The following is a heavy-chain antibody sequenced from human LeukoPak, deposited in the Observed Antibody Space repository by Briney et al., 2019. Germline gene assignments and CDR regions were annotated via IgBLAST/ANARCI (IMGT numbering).Heavy chain of an antibody. CDR1: GDTFTSYD. CDR3: ARGATYYDFWSGYYNYFDY. V-gene: IGHV1-8*01. J-gene: IGHJ4*02. Sequence: GASVKVSCKASGDTFTSYDINWVRQATGQGLEWMGWINPNSGNTGYAQKFQGRVTMTRNTSISTAYMELSSLRSEDTAVYYCARGATYYDFWSGYYNYFDYWGQGTLVTVSS. CDR2: INPNSGNT. D-gene: IGHD3-3*01.